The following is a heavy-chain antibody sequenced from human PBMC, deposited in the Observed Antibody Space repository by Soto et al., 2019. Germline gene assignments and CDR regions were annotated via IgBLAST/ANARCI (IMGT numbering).Heavy chain of an antibody. V-gene: IGHV3-74*01. CDR3: ARLYSSSSVPPFQH. CDR2: INSDGSST. D-gene: IGHD6-6*01. J-gene: IGHJ1*01. Sequence: PGGSLRLSCAASGFTFTSYWMHWVRQAPGKGLVWVSRINSDGSSTSYADSVKGRFTISRDNAKNMLYPQMNTLRAEDTAVYYCARLYSSSSVPPFQHWGQGTLVTVSS. CDR1: GFTFTSYW.